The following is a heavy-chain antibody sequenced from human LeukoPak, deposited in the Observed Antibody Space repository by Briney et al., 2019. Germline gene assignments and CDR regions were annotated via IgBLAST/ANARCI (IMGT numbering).Heavy chain of an antibody. CDR1: GGSFSGYY. CDR3: AREGSVYFDY. J-gene: IGHJ4*02. Sequence: SETLPLTCAVYGGSFSGYYWSWIRQPPGKGLEWIGEINHSGSTNYNPSLKSRVTISVDTSKNQFSLKLSSVTAADTAVYYCAREGSVYFDYWGQGTLVTVSS. CDR2: INHSGST. V-gene: IGHV4-34*01.